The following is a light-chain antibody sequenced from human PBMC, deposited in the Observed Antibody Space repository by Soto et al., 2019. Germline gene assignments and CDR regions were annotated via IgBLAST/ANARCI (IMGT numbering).Light chain of an antibody. V-gene: IGKV1-13*02. J-gene: IGKJ5*01. Sequence: ALQLTQSPSALSASVGDRVTSTCRASQYIRGALAWYQQKPGKAPNMLIYDVSTLESGVPLRFSGSSSGTDFTLTISSLQPVDFATYYCQQFNSYPITFGQGTRLEIK. CDR2: DVS. CDR3: QQFNSYPIT. CDR1: QYIRGA.